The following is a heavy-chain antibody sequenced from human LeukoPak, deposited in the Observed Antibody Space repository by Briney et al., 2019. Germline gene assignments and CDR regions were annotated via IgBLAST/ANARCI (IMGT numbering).Heavy chain of an antibody. CDR2: INPNSGGT. J-gene: IGHJ4*02. D-gene: IGHD3-22*01. CDR3: AVDEGLYYYDSSGQRRGGY. Sequence: GASVKVSCKASGYTFTGYYMHWVRQAPGQGLEWMGWINPNSGGTNYAQKFQGRVTMTRDTSISTAYMELSRLRSDDTAVYYCAVDEGLYYYDSSGQRRGGYWGQGTLVTVSS. V-gene: IGHV1-2*02. CDR1: GYTFTGYY.